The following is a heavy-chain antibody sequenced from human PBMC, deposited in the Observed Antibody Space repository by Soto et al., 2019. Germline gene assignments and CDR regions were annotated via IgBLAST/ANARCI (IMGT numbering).Heavy chain of an antibody. CDR2: ISGSGGST. D-gene: IGHD2-2*01. CDR1: GFTFSSYA. Sequence: GGSLRLSCAASGFTFSSYAMSWVRQAPGKGLEWVSAISGSGGSTYYADSVKGRFTISRDNSKNTLYLQMNSLRAEDTAVYYCAKDLSSWGSLGNDYWGQGTLVTVSS. J-gene: IGHJ4*02. CDR3: AKDLSSWGSLGNDY. V-gene: IGHV3-23*01.